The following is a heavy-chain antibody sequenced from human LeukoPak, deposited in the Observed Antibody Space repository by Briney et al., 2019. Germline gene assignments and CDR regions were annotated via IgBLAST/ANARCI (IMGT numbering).Heavy chain of an antibody. J-gene: IGHJ4*02. CDR3: AKGRTGTTDY. CDR2: ISYDGSNK. Sequence: GGSLRLSCAASGSTFSSYGMHWVRQAPGKGLEWVAVISYDGSNKYYTDSVKGRFTISRDNSKNTLYLQMNSLRAEDTAVYYCAKGRTGTTDYWGQGTLITVSS. D-gene: IGHD1-7*01. CDR1: GSTFSSYG. V-gene: IGHV3-30*18.